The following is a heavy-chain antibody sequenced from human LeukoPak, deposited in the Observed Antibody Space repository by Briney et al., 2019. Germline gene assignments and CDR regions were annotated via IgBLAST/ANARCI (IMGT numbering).Heavy chain of an antibody. D-gene: IGHD3-10*01. Sequence: GASVKASCKASEYTFTGYYMHWVRQAPGQGLEWMGWINPNSGGTNYAQKFQGRVTMTRDTSISTAYVELSSLRSDDTAIYYCARQTGGPDYWGQGTLVTVSS. CDR2: INPNSGGT. CDR1: EYTFTGYY. CDR3: ARQTGGPDY. V-gene: IGHV1-2*02. J-gene: IGHJ4*02.